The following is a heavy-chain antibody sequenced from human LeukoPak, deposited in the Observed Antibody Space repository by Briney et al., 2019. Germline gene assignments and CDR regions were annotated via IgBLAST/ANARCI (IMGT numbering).Heavy chain of an antibody. J-gene: IGHJ4*02. D-gene: IGHD6-19*01. CDR1: GYSFIDYW. CDR3: ARQHSSGWYDGS. V-gene: IGHV5-51*01. Sequence: GESLKISCKGSGYSFIDYWIGWVRQLPGKGLEWMGIIYPGDSDTRYSPSFQGQVTISADKSISTAYLQWNSLKASHTAMYYCARQHSSGWYDGSWGQGTLVTVSS. CDR2: IYPGDSDT.